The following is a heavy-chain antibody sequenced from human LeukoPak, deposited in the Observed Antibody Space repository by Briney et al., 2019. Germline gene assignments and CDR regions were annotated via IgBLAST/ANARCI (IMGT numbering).Heavy chain of an antibody. CDR1: GFTFSSYS. V-gene: IGHV3-48*02. Sequence: GGSLRLSCAASGFTFSSYSINWVRQAPGKGLEWVPYISSGGSITYYADSVKGRFTISRDNARNSLFLQMNSLRDDDTAVYYCAREGNSNFDYWGQGSLVTVSS. D-gene: IGHD2/OR15-2a*01. CDR2: ISSGGSIT. CDR3: AREGNSNFDY. J-gene: IGHJ4*02.